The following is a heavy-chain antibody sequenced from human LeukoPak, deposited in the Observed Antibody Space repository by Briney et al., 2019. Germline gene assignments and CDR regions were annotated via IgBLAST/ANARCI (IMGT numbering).Heavy chain of an antibody. CDR1: GFTFSSYE. CDR2: ISSSGSTI. V-gene: IGHV3-48*03. D-gene: IGHD3-9*01. CDR3: ARGRYFDWL. J-gene: IGHJ4*02. Sequence: PGGSLRLSSAASGFTFSSYETNWVRQAPGKGLEWVSYISSSGSTIYYADSVKGRFTISRDNAKNSLYLQMNSLRAEDTAVYYCARGRYFDWLRGQGTLVTVSS.